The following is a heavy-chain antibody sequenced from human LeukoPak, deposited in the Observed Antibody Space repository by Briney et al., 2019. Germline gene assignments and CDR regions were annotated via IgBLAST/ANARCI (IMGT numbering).Heavy chain of an antibody. V-gene: IGHV3-48*01. CDR3: ARANGGNTAFDY. Sequence: PGGSLGLSCAASGFTFSAYSMNWVRQAPGKGLEWVSFISGGGGTIYYADSVKGRFTISRDNAKNSLHLQMNSLRAEDTAVYYCARANGGNTAFDYWGQGTLVTVSS. CDR2: ISGGGGTI. J-gene: IGHJ4*02. D-gene: IGHD4-23*01. CDR1: GFTFSAYS.